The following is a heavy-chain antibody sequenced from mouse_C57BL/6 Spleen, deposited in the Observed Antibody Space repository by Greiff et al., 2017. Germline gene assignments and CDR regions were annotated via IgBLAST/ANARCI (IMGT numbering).Heavy chain of an antibody. CDR2: IDPSDSET. Sequence: QVQLQQSGAELVRPGSSVKMSCKASGYTFTSYWMHWVKQRPIQGLEWIGNIDPSDSETHYNQKFKDKATLTVDKSSSTAYMQLSSLTSEDSAVYYCARGIYYCTNYYAMDYWGQGTSVTVSS. V-gene: IGHV1-52*01. CDR1: GYTFTSYW. D-gene: IGHD2-1*01. CDR3: ARGIYYCTNYYAMDY. J-gene: IGHJ4*01.